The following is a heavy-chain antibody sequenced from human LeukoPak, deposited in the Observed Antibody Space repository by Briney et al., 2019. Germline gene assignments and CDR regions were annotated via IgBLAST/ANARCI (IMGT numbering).Heavy chain of an antibody. Sequence: GGSLRLSCAASGFTFSSYSMNWVRQAPGKGLEWVSSISSSSSYIYYADSVKGRFTISRDNAKNSLYLQMNSLRAEDTAVYYCARDRGPVYCSSTSCGSFYYMDVWGKGTTVTVSS. CDR3: ARDRGPVYCSSTSCGSFYYMDV. J-gene: IGHJ6*03. D-gene: IGHD2-2*01. V-gene: IGHV3-21*01. CDR1: GFTFSSYS. CDR2: ISSSSSYI.